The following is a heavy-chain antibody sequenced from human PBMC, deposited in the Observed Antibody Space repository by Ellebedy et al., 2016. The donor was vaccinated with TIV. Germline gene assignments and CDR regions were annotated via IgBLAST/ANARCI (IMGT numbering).Heavy chain of an antibody. J-gene: IGHJ6*02. CDR2: ISGSGGAI. D-gene: IGHD3-9*01. V-gene: IGHV3-23*01. CDR1: GFNFNNYP. Sequence: GESLKISCAASGFNFNNYPMSWVRQAPGKGLEWVSGISGSGGAIYYTDSVKGRFTTSREDSKNTVYLQMDSLRAEDTAVYYCAREGNPWFYYGLDVWGQGTTVTVSS. CDR3: AREGNPWFYYGLDV.